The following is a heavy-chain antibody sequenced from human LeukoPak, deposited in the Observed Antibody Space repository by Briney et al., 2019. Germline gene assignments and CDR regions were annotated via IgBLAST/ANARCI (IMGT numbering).Heavy chain of an antibody. J-gene: IGHJ5*02. Sequence: GGSLRLSCAASGFTFSSYWMSWVRQAPGKGLEWVANIKQDGSEKYYVDSVKGRFTISRDNAKNSLYPQMNSLRAEDTAVYYCARDLRYYDFEWFDPWGQGTLVTVSS. V-gene: IGHV3-7*01. D-gene: IGHD3-3*01. CDR2: IKQDGSEK. CDR1: GFTFSSYW. CDR3: ARDLRYYDFEWFDP.